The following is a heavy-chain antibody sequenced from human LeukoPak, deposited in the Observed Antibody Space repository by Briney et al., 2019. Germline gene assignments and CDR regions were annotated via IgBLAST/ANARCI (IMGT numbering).Heavy chain of an antibody. V-gene: IGHV3-30*03. D-gene: IGHD4-17*01. CDR1: GFTFSSYS. J-gene: IGHJ4*02. Sequence: GGSLRLSCAASGFTFSSYSMNWVRQAPDKGLEWVAVISYDGSNKYYADSVKGRFTISRDNSKNTLYLQMTSLRVEDTAVYYCSRGVEYGDYVGIGFWGQGTLVTVCS. CDR3: SRGVEYGDYVGIGF. CDR2: ISYDGSNK.